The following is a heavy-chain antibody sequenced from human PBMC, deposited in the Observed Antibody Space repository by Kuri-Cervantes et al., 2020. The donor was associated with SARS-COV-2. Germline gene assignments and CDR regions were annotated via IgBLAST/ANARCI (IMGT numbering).Heavy chain of an antibody. CDR1: GFTFSSYD. D-gene: IGHD2-2*01. J-gene: IGHJ6*02. CDR2: IGTAGDT. Sequence: GGSLRLSCAASGFTFSSYDMHWVRQATGKGLEWVSAIGTAGDTYYPGSVKGRFTISRENAKNSLYLQMNSLRAEDTAVYYCARAKYCSSTSCPARRGMDVWGQGTTVTVSS. CDR3: ARAKYCSSTSCPARRGMDV. V-gene: IGHV3-13*01.